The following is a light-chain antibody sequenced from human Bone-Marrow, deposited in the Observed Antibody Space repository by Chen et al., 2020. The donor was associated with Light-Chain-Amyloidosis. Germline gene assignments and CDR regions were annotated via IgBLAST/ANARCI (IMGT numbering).Light chain of an antibody. Sequence: IVLTQSPGTLSLSPGERATLSCRASQTVTPSYLAWYQQKPGQAPRLLIYAASSRATGIPDRFSGSGSGTDFTLTISRLEPEDFAVYYCQQYGSSPKTFGQGTKVEIK. V-gene: IGKV3-20*01. J-gene: IGKJ1*01. CDR2: AAS. CDR1: QTVTPSY. CDR3: QQYGSSPKT.